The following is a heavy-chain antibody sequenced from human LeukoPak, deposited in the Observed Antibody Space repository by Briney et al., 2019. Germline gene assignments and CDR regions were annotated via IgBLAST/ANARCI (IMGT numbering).Heavy chain of an antibody. CDR1: GFTFTSSA. CDR2: LVVGSGNT. V-gene: IGHV1-58*02. J-gene: IGHJ4*02. Sequence: GASVKVSCKASGFTFTSSAMQWVRQARGQRLEWIGWLVVGSGNTNYAQKFQERVTITRDMSTTTAYMELSSLRSEDTAVYYCARGTYYDILTGPGYWGQGTQVTVSS. D-gene: IGHD3-9*01. CDR3: ARGTYYDILTGPGY.